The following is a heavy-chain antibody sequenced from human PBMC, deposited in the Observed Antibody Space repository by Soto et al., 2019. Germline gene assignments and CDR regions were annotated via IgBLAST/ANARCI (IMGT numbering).Heavy chain of an antibody. CDR1: GGSISSGGYS. D-gene: IGHD2-2*01. CDR2: MYHSGST. CDR3: ARVPDN. V-gene: IGHV4-30-2*01. J-gene: IGHJ4*02. Sequence: SDTLSLTCAVSGGSISSGGYSWSWIRQPPGKGLEWIGYMYHSGSTYYNPSLKSRVTISIDRSKNQFSLKLSSVTDADTAVYYCARVPDNWGQGILVNVSS.